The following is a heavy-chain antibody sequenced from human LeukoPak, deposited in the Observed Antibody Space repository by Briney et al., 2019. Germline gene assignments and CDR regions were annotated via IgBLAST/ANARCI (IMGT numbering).Heavy chain of an antibody. CDR2: INPNSGGT. CDR1: GYTFTGYY. V-gene: IGHV1-2*02. D-gene: IGHD3-3*01. Sequence: ASVKVSCKASGYTFTGYYMHWVRQAPGQGLEWMGWINPNSGGTNYAQKFQGRVTMTTNTSIRTAYMELSSLRSEDTAVYYCARRSGDYYYDYYGMDVWGQGTTVTVSS. CDR3: ARRSGDYYYDYYGMDV. J-gene: IGHJ6*02.